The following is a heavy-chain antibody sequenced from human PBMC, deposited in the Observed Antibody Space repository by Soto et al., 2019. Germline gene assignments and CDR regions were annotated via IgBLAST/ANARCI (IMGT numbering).Heavy chain of an antibody. J-gene: IGHJ6*02. V-gene: IGHV1-69*01. D-gene: IGHD1-1*01. CDR2: IIPILGTA. CDR3: ARNWNVTRDAKHDYYYDGMDV. CDR1: GGTFSSYA. Sequence: QVLLVQSGAEVKKPGSSVKVSCKASGGTFSSYAISWVRQAPGQGLEWMGGIIPILGTANYAQKFQGRDTITADESTSTDYMEMSSLSSEDTAVYYCARNWNVTRDAKHDYYYDGMDVWGQGTTVTVSS.